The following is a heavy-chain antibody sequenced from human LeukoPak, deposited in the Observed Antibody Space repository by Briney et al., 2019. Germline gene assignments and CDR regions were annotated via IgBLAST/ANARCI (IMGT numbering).Heavy chain of an antibody. CDR2: IYHSGST. D-gene: IGHD3-10*01. J-gene: IGHJ4*02. Sequence: SGTLSLTCAVSGGSISSSNWWSWVRQPSGKGLEWIGEIYHSGSTNYNPSLKSRVTISVGKSKNQFSLKLSSVTAADTAVYYCASRRPRGYYFDYWGQGTLVTVSS. CDR3: ASRRPRGYYFDY. V-gene: IGHV4-4*02. CDR1: GGSISSSNW.